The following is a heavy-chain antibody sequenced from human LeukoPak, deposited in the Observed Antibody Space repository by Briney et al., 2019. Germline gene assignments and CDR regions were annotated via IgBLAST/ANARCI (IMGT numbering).Heavy chain of an antibody. CDR2: IYTSGST. CDR1: GGSISSYY. V-gene: IGHV4-4*07. Sequence: PSETLSLTCTVSGGSISSYYWSWIRQPAGKGLEWIGRIYTSGSTNYNPSLKSRVTMSVDTSKSQFSLKLSSVTAADTAVYYCARDQYYYDSSGYSTLDYWGQGTLVTVSS. CDR3: ARDQYYYDSSGYSTLDY. J-gene: IGHJ4*02. D-gene: IGHD3-22*01.